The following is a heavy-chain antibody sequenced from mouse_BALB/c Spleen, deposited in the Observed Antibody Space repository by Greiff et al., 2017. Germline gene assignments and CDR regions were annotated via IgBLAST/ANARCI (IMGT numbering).Heavy chain of an antibody. V-gene: IGHV1-37*01. CDR1: GYSFTGYF. J-gene: IGHJ4*01. D-gene: IGHD2-1*01. CDR2: INPYNGDT. Sequence: LVESGPELVKPGASVKISCKASGYSFTGYFMNWVKQSHGKSLEWIGRINPYNGDTFYNQKFKGKATLTVDKSSSTAHMELLSLTSEDSAVYYCGRNSYYGNYVAMDYWGQGTSVTVSS. CDR3: GRNSYYGNYVAMDY.